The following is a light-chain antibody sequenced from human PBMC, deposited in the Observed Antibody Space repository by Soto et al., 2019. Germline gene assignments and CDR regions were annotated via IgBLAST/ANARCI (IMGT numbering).Light chain of an antibody. CDR2: ATS. Sequence: DIHLTQSPSTLSASVGEGVTITCRASKSNSILLAWYQQKPGKAPNLLIYATSTLETGVSSRFSGSGSGTEFTLTISSLQPDDSATYYCQHYNDFSWTFGQGTKVEIK. V-gene: IGKV1-5*03. J-gene: IGKJ1*01. CDR3: QHYNDFSWT. CDR1: KSNSIL.